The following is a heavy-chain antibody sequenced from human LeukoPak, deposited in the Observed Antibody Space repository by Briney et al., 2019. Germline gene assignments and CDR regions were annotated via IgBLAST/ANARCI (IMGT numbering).Heavy chain of an antibody. CDR2: IGGSGGTT. V-gene: IGHV3-23*01. CDR3: ATWDY. CDR1: GLTFGGYA. Sequence: GGSLRLSLAPSGLTFGGYAMSGDRRASGKGLEWVSAIGGSGGTTYYADSVKGRFTISRDNSKNTLYLQMNSLRVEDTAVYYCATWDYWGQGTLVTVSS. J-gene: IGHJ4*02.